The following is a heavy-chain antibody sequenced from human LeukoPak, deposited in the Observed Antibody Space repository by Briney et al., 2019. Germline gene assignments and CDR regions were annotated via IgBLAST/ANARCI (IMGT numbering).Heavy chain of an antibody. V-gene: IGHV1-69*04. Sequence: GASVKVSCKASGGTFSSCAISWVRQAPGQGLEWMGRIIPILGIANYAQKFQGRVTITADKSTSTAYMELSSLRSEDTAVYYCARDLTRVGRYSSVVFDYWGQGTLVTVSS. D-gene: IGHD6-19*01. CDR1: GGTFSSCA. CDR2: IIPILGIA. CDR3: ARDLTRVGRYSSVVFDY. J-gene: IGHJ4*02.